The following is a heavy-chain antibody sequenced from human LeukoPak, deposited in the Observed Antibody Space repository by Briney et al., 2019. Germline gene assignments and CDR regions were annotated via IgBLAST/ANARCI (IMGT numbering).Heavy chain of an antibody. J-gene: IGHJ3*02. CDR1: GVTFSSYA. CDR2: ISGSGGTT. CDR3: AKDRKVSDI. V-gene: IGHV3-23*01. Sequence: GGSLRLSCAASGVTFSSYAMSWVRQAPGKGLEWVSGISGSGGTTYYADSVKGRFTISRDNSKNTLYLQMNSLRVEDTSVYYCAKDRKVSDIWGQGTMVTVSS.